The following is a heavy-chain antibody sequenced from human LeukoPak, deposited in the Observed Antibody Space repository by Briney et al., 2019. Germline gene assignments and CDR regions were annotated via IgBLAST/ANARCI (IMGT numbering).Heavy chain of an antibody. Sequence: PGGSLRLSSAASGFTFSTYSMNWVRQAPGKGLEWVSSISIIRGYKYYADSVKGRFTISRDKSKSSLYLQMNSLRAQHTAVYYCVRDGIVGARWYFDLWGRGNLVTVSS. CDR2: ISIIRGYK. CDR1: GFTFSTYS. J-gene: IGHJ2*01. D-gene: IGHD1-26*01. CDR3: VRDGIVGARWYFDL. V-gene: IGHV3-21*03.